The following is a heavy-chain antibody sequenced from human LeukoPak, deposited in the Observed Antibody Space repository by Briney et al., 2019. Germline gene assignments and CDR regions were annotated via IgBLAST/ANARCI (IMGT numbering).Heavy chain of an antibody. CDR2: INHSEGT. CDR3: VRWQYCGGNCYFSAFDI. D-gene: IGHD2-21*01. V-gene: IGHV4-34*01. CDR1: GGSFSSYY. Sequence: SETLSLTCAVYGGSFSSYYWSWIRQPPGKGLEWIGEINHSEGTNYNPSLKSRVTMSLDTSKNQFSLKLSSVTAADTAVYYCVRWQYCGGNCYFSAFDIWGQGTMVTVSS. J-gene: IGHJ3*02.